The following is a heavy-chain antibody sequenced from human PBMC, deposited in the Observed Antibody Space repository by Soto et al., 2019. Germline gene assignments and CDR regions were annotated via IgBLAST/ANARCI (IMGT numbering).Heavy chain of an antibody. D-gene: IGHD2-21*02. CDR2: IYWDDDK. CDR3: VQSRCGGDCLQSYSSHSYYGLDV. Sequence: SGPTLVNPTQTLTLTCTFSGFSLSTSGVGVGWIRQPPGKALEWLALIYWDDDKRYSPSLKSRLTTTKDTSKNQVVLTMTNMDPVDTATYYCVQSRCGGDCLQSYSSHSYYGLDVWGQGTTVTVS. J-gene: IGHJ6*02. V-gene: IGHV2-5*02. CDR1: GFSLSTSGVG.